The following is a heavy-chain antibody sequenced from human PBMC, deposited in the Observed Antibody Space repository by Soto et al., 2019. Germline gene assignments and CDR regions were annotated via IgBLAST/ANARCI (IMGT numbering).Heavy chain of an antibody. V-gene: IGHV1-69*02. CDR1: GGTFSSYT. J-gene: IGHJ2*01. Sequence: QVQLVQSGAAVKKPGSSVKVSCKASGGTFSSYTISWVRQAPGQGLVWMGRIIPILGIANYAQKFQGRVTITANKSTSTAYMELSSLRSEDTAVYYCAIAYGDFNWYFDLWGRGTLVTVSS. CDR3: AIAYGDFNWYFDL. CDR2: IIPILGIA. D-gene: IGHD4-17*01.